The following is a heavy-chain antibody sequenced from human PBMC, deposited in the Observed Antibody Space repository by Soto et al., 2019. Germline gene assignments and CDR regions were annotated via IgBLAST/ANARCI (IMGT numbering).Heavy chain of an antibody. CDR2: IDPSDSYT. D-gene: IGHD3-9*01. CDR3: ASPTGYYSPYYYYGMDV. V-gene: IGHV5-10-1*01. CDR1: GYSFTSYW. Sequence: GESLKISCKGSGYSFTSYWISWVRQMPGKGLEWMGRIDPSDSYTNYSPSFQGHVTISADKSISTAYLQWSSLKASDTAMYYCASPTGYYSPYYYYGMDVWGQGTTVTVSS. J-gene: IGHJ6*02.